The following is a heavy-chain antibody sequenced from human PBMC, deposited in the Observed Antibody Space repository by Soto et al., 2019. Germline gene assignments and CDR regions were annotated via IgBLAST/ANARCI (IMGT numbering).Heavy chain of an antibody. V-gene: IGHV3-15*07. CDR1: GLTFNNAW. Sequence: EVQLVESGGDFVKPGGSLRLSCAASGLTFNNAWMNWVRQAPGKGLEWVGRIKSKPDGGTTDYAAPVKGRFTLSSDDSKNTLYLQMNSRKTEDTALYYCTTDKLGASDGGNFQHWGQGTLVTVSS. CDR3: TTDKLGASDGGNFQH. CDR2: IKSKPDGGTT. J-gene: IGHJ1*01. D-gene: IGHD7-27*01.